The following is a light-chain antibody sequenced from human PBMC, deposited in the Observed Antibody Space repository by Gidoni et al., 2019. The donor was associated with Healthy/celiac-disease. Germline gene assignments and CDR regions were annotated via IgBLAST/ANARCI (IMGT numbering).Light chain of an antibody. CDR1: KLGDKY. CDR2: QDS. CDR3: QAWDSSTAV. Sequence: SYELTQPPAVSAHPGQTASITCSGDKLGDKYACWYQQKPGQSPVLVIYQDSKRPSGIPERFSGSSSGNTATLTISGTQAMDEADYYCQAWDSSTAVFGGGTKLTVL. J-gene: IGLJ2*01. V-gene: IGLV3-1*01.